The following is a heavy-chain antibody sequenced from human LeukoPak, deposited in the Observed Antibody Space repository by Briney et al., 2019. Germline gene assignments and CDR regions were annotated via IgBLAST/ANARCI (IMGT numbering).Heavy chain of an antibody. V-gene: IGHV3-21*01. CDR3: ASWIYDFWSGYSTTYYYYYMDV. J-gene: IGHJ6*03. CDR1: GFTFSSYS. Sequence: PGGSLRLSCAASGFTFSSYSMNWVRQAPGKGLEWVSSISSSSSYIYYADSVKGRFTISRDNAKNSLYLQMNSLRAVDTAVYYCASWIYDFWSGYSTTYYYYYMDVWGKGTTVTVSS. D-gene: IGHD3-3*01. CDR2: ISSSSSYI.